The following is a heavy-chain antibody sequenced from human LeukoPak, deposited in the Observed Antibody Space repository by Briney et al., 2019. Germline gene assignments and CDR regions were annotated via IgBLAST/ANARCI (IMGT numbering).Heavy chain of an antibody. V-gene: IGHV4-34*01. CDR2: INHSGST. CDR1: GGSFSGYY. CDR3: ARGVFTMSTDAFDI. J-gene: IGHJ3*02. Sequence: SETLSLTCAVYGGSFSGYYWSWIRQPPGKGLEWIGEINHSGSTNYNPSLKSRVTISVDTSKNQFSLKLSSVTAADTAVYYCARGVFTMSTDAFDIWGQGTMVTVSS. D-gene: IGHD3-22*01.